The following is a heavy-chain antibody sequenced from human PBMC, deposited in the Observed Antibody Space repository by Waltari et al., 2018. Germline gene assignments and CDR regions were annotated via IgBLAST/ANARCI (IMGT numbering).Heavy chain of an antibody. CDR1: GYSFTRHG. D-gene: IGHD2-2*01. CDR2: VDPSDSFR. V-gene: IGHV5-10-1*01. Sequence: EVQLVQSGAEVKKPEESLRLSCEGSGYSFTRHGISWVRQMPGKNLGWVGRVDPSDSFRNYGPAFEGHVTISVDQSLRTAYLQWDSLKASDTAIYYCVRHRTTYPLEIDYWGQGTLVTVSS. CDR3: VRHRTTYPLEIDY. J-gene: IGHJ4*02.